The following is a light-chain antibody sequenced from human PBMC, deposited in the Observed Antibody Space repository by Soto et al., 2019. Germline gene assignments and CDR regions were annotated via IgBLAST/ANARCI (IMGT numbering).Light chain of an antibody. CDR1: QSVSSN. Sequence: EIVMTQSPATLSVSPGERATLSCRASQSVSSNLAWYQQKPGQAPRLLIYGASTRATGIPSRFSGSGSGTEITLTISKLQSEDFEVYYCQEYNNSLTFGGGTKVEIK. CDR2: GAS. V-gene: IGKV3-15*01. J-gene: IGKJ4*01. CDR3: QEYNNSLT.